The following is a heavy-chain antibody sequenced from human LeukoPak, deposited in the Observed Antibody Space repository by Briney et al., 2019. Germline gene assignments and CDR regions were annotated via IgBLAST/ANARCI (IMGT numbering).Heavy chain of an antibody. V-gene: IGHV1-18*01. D-gene: IGHD3-22*01. J-gene: IGHJ4*02. CDR2: ISAYNGNT. CDR1: GYTFTSYG. CDR3: ARMMVHSAVFDY. Sequence: ASVKVSCKASGYTFTSYGISWVRQAPGQGLERMGLISAYNGNTNYAQTLQGRVTMITDTTSSTAYFENLRPGSDDTAVYYCARMMVHSAVFDYWGQGTLVTVSS.